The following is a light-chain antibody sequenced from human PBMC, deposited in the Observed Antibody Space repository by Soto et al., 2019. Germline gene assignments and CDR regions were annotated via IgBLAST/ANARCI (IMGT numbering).Light chain of an antibody. CDR3: SSYTSSSTLV. V-gene: IGLV2-14*01. CDR2: DVS. J-gene: IGLJ2*01. CDR1: SSDVGGYNY. Sequence: QSVLTQPASVSGSPGQSITISCTGTSSDVGGYNYVSWYQQHPGKAPNLIIYDVSNRPSGVSNRFSGSKSGNRASLTISGLQAEDEADYYCSSYTSSSTLVFGGGTKLTVL.